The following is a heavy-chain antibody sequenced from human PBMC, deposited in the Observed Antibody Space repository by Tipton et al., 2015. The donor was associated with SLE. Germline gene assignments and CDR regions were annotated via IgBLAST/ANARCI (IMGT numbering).Heavy chain of an antibody. CDR2: ISSTASTM. D-gene: IGHD5-18*01. V-gene: IGHV3-48*03. CDR3: ARGNSYGPDFFDY. Sequence: SLRLSCAASGFMFNSYEMNWVRQAPGKGLEWVSHISSTASTMFYADSVKGRFTISRDNAKNSLYLQMNSLRADDTAVYFCARGNSYGPDFFDYWGQGTMVTVSS. J-gene: IGHJ4*02. CDR1: GFMFNSYE.